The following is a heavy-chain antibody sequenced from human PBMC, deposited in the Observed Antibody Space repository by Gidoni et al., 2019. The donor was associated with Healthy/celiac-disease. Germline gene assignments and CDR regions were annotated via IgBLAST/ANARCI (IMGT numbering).Heavy chain of an antibody. Sequence: QVQLVQSGAEVKKPGASGKVSCKASGYTFTSYGISWVRQAPGQGLEWMGWISAYNGNTNYAQKLKGRVTMTTDTSTSTAYMELRSLRSDDTAGYYCARSPRIGIAAAVYFDYWGQGTLVTVSS. CDR1: GYTFTSYG. D-gene: IGHD6-13*01. J-gene: IGHJ4*02. V-gene: IGHV1-18*01. CDR3: ARSPRIGIAAAVYFDY. CDR2: ISAYNGNT.